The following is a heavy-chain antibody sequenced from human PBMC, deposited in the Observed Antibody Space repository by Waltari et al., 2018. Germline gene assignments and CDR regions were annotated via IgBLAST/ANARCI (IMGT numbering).Heavy chain of an antibody. CDR3: AQMCSGGSCIFDY. D-gene: IGHD2-15*01. J-gene: IGHJ4*02. CDR1: GGSISSSSYY. CDR2: IYYGGST. Sequence: QLQLQESGPGLVKPSETLSLTCTVSGGSISSSSYYWGWIRQPPGKGLEWIGSIYYGGSTHYNPSLKSRVTISVDTSKNQFSLKLSSVTAADTAVYYCAQMCSGGSCIFDYWGQGTLVTVSS. V-gene: IGHV4-39*07.